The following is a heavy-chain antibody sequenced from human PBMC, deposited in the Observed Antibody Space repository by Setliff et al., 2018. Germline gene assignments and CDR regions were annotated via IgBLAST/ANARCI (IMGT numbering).Heavy chain of an antibody. J-gene: IGHJ6*03. CDR3: AREGVDTRSSTDYRYYMDV. V-gene: IGHV1-69*05. Sequence: SVKVSCKVSGGRFSDYSISWVRQAPGQGLEWMGGTIPIFGTTDYAQKFQGRVTIITDESTSTAYMELSSLTSADTAVYYCAREGVDTRSSTDYRYYMDVWGKGTTVTVSS. CDR2: TIPIFGTT. CDR1: GGRFSDYS. D-gene: IGHD5-18*01.